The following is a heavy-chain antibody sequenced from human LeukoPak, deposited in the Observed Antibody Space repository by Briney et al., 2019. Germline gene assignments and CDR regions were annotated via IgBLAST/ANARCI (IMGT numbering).Heavy chain of an antibody. CDR3: ARERWLQFGWFDP. CDR1: GGSISSYY. Sequence: SETLSLTCTVSGGSISSYYWSWIRQPPGKGLEWIGYIYYSGSTNYNPSLKSRVTISVDTSKNQFSLKLSSVTAADTAVYYCARERWLQFGWFDPWGQGTLVTVSS. J-gene: IGHJ5*02. CDR2: IYYSGST. D-gene: IGHD5-24*01. V-gene: IGHV4-59*12.